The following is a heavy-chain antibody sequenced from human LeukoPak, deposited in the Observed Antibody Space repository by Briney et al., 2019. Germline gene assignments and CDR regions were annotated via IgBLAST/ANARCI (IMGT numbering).Heavy chain of an antibody. D-gene: IGHD3-10*02. V-gene: IGHV3-48*03. CDR1: EFSVGSDY. J-gene: IGHJ6*04. CDR2: ISSSGSTI. Sequence: GGSLRLSCAASEFSVGSDYMTWVRQAPGKGLEWVSYISSSGSTIYYADSVKGRFTISRDNAKNSLYLQMNSLRAEDTAVYYCAELGITMIGGVWGKGTTVTISS. CDR3: AELGITMIGGV.